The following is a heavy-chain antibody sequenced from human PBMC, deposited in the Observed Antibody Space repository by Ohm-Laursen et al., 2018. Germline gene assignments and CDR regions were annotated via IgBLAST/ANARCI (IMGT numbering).Heavy chain of an antibody. CDR2: IYYSGST. D-gene: IGHD3-22*01. CDR1: GGSISSYY. J-gene: IGHJ3*02. V-gene: IGHV4-59*01. CDR3: AGLITYYYDSSGQDASDI. Sequence: PGTLSLTCAVSGGSISSYYWSWIRQPPGKGLEWIGYIYYSGSTNYNPSLKSRVTISVDTSKNQFSLKLSSVTAADTAVYYCAGLITYYYDSSGQDASDIWGQGTMVTVSS.